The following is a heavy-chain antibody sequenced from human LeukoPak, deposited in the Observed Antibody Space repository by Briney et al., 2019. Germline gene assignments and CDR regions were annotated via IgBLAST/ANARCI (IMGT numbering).Heavy chain of an antibody. CDR2: ISSSSSYI. CDR3: ARDGQMYYYDSSGYAY. Sequence: PGGSLRLSCAASGFTFSSYSMNWVRQAPGKGLEWVSSISSSSSYIYYADSVKGRFTISRDNAKNSLYLQMNSLRAEDTAVYYCARDGQMYYYDSSGYAYWGQGTLVTVSS. V-gene: IGHV3-21*01. D-gene: IGHD3-22*01. CDR1: GFTFSSYS. J-gene: IGHJ4*02.